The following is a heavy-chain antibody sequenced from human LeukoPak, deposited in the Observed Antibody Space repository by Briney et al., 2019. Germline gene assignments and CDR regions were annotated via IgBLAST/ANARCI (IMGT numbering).Heavy chain of an antibody. CDR2: IYPGDSDT. D-gene: IGHD5-18*01. Sequence: GESLKISCKGLGYSFTTYWIGRVRQMPGKGLEWMGIIYPGDSDTRYSPSFQGQVTISADKSISTAYLQWSSLKASDTAMYYCARRVSLGPSVAAMDYFDYWGQGTLFTVSS. V-gene: IGHV5-51*01. J-gene: IGHJ4*02. CDR1: GYSFTTYW. CDR3: ARRVSLGPSVAAMDYFDY.